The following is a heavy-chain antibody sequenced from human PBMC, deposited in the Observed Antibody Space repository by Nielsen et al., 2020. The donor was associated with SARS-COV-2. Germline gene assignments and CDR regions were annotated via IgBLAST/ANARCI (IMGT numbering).Heavy chain of an antibody. V-gene: IGHV3-23*01. Sequence: GESLKISCAASGFTFSSYAMSWVRQAPGKGLEWVSAISGSGGSTYYADSVMGRFTTSRDNSKRTLYLQMNSLRGEDTALYYCAKVLYTSEWEPTIYGMDVWGQGTPVTVSS. CDR1: GFTFSSYA. J-gene: IGHJ6*02. CDR2: ISGSGGST. D-gene: IGHD1-14*01. CDR3: AKVLYTSEWEPTIYGMDV.